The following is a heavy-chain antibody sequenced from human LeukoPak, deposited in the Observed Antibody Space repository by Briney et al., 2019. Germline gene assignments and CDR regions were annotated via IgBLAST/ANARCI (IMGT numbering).Heavy chain of an antibody. J-gene: IGHJ4*02. CDR2: ISSRSTYI. D-gene: IGHD3-9*01. Sequence: GGSLRLSCVASGFTFRSYSMNWVRQAPGKGLEWVSSISSRSTYIYYADSVKGRFTISRDNANNSLYLQMNSLRADDTAVYYCARDLNYDILTGSLRAYFDSWGQGTRVTASS. CDR1: GFTFRSYS. CDR3: ARDLNYDILTGSLRAYFDS. V-gene: IGHV3-21*01.